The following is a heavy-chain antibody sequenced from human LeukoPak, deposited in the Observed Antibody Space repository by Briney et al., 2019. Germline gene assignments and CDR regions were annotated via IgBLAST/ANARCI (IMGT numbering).Heavy chain of an antibody. CDR1: GGTFSSYA. CDR2: ITSNLSNT. Sequence: VTVSCKASGGTFSSYAMSWVRQAPGQGLEWMGRITSNLSNTNYAQKFQGRVTITADKSTSTAYMELSSLRSEDTAVYYCARGHIVVVTAKQYYYGMDVWGQGTTVTVSS. D-gene: IGHD2-21*02. V-gene: IGHV1-69*04. J-gene: IGHJ6*02. CDR3: ARGHIVVVTAKQYYYGMDV.